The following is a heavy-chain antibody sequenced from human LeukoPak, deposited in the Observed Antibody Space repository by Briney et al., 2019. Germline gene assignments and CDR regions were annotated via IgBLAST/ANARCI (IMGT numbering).Heavy chain of an antibody. CDR2: INWNGGST. V-gene: IGHV3-20*04. CDR1: GFTFDDYG. D-gene: IGHD2-15*01. J-gene: IGHJ2*01. Sequence: GGSLRLSCAASGFTFDDYGMSWVRQAPGKGLEWVSGINWNGGSTGYADSVKGRFTISRDNPKNTLYLQMNSLRPEDTAVYYCAKDGGSPNWYFDLWGRGTLVTVSS. CDR3: AKDGGSPNWYFDL.